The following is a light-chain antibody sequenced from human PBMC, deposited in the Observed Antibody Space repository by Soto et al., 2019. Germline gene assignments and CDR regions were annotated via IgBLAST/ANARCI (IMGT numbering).Light chain of an antibody. V-gene: IGKV4-1*01. CDR1: QSVLYSSNNKNY. CDR3: QQSYSAPPT. CDR2: WAS. Sequence: DIVMTQSPDSLAVSLGERATINCKSSQSVLYSSNNKNYLAWYQQKPGQPPKLLIYWASTRESGVPDRFSGSGSGTHFTLTISSLQPEDFATYSCQQSYSAPPTFGQGTKLEIK. J-gene: IGKJ2*01.